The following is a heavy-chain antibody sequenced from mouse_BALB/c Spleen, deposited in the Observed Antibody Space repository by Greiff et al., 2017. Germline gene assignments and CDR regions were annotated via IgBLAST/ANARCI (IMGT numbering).Heavy chain of an antibody. CDR2: INPYNDGT. CDR1: GYTFTSYV. D-gene: IGHD2-14*01. Sequence: VQLKQSGPELVKPGASVKMSCKASGYTFTSYVMHWVKQKPGQGLEWIGYINPYNDGTKYNEKFKGKATLTSDKSSSTAYMELSSLTSEDSAVYYCANRYDEVYYAMDYWGQGTSVTVSS. CDR3: ANRYDEVYYAMDY. J-gene: IGHJ4*01. V-gene: IGHV1-14*01.